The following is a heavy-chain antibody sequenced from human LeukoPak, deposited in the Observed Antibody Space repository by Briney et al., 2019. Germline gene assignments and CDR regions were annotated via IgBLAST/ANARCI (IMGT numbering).Heavy chain of an antibody. CDR1: GFTFSSCS. D-gene: IGHD3-10*01. J-gene: IGHJ3*02. Sequence: GGSLRLSCAASGFTFSSCSMNWVRQAPGKGLEWVSSISSSSSYIYYADSVKGRFTISRDNAKNSLYPQMNSLRAEDTAVYYCARGLLYEAFDIWDQGTMVTVSS. CDR3: ARGLLYEAFDI. V-gene: IGHV3-21*01. CDR2: ISSSSSYI.